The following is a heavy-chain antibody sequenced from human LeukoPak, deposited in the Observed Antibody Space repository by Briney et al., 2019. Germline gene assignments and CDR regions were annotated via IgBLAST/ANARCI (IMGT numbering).Heavy chain of an antibody. CDR1: GYSISSGYY. CDR3: ARDPITMRAFDI. Sequence: PSETLSLTCTVSGYSISSGYYWGWIRQPPGKGLEWIGSIYHSGSTYYNPSLKSRVTISVDTSKNQFSLKLSSVTAADTAVYYCARDPITMRAFDIWGQRTMVTVSS. D-gene: IGHD3-22*01. J-gene: IGHJ3*02. V-gene: IGHV4-38-2*02. CDR2: IYHSGST.